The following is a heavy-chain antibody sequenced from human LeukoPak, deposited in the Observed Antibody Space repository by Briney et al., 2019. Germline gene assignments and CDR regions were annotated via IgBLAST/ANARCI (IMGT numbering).Heavy chain of an antibody. CDR1: GGSMTGHY. Sequence: SETLSLTCTVSGGSMTGHYWSWIRQTPGKGLDWIGYIDYSGSTRYNPSLQSRVTISVDTSKNQFSLKLTSVTARDTAVYYCARLINNDNSGDADTFDMWGQGTEVIVFS. D-gene: IGHD3-22*01. CDR3: ARLINNDNSGDADTFDM. V-gene: IGHV4-59*11. CDR2: IDYSGST. J-gene: IGHJ3*02.